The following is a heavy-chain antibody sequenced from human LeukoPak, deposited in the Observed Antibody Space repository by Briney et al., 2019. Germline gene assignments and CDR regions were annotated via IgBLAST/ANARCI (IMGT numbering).Heavy chain of an antibody. Sequence: SQTLSLTCTVSGGSISSGSYYWSWIRQPAGKGLEWIGRIYTSGSTNYNPSLKSRVTISVDTSKNQFSLKLSSVTAADTAVYYCASERYGDYDYYYYYYMDVWGKGTTVTVSS. D-gene: IGHD4-17*01. CDR3: ASERYGDYDYYYYYYMDV. J-gene: IGHJ6*03. CDR1: GGSISSGSYY. V-gene: IGHV4-61*02. CDR2: IYTSGST.